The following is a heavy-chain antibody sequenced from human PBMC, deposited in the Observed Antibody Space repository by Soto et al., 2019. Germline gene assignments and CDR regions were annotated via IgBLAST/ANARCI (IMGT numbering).Heavy chain of an antibody. CDR2: VYHTGDT. CDR1: GGSISSGGYS. V-gene: IGHV4-30-2*01. CDR3: AREIVTAGGNNYFDP. J-gene: IGHJ5*02. D-gene: IGHD2-21*02. Sequence: TSETLSLTCAVSGGSISSGGYSWSWIRQPPGKGLEWIGNVYHTGDTNLNPSLQSRVTISVDKSNNQFSLRLNSLTAADTAVYFCAREIVTAGGNNYFDPWGPGTLVTVSS.